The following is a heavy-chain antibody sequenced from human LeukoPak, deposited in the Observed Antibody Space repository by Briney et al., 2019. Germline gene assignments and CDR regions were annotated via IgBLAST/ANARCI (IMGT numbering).Heavy chain of an antibody. Sequence: GGSLRLSCSASGFSFSICSMRWVRQAPGKGLEYVSAISNNGDHTNYADSVKGRFTISRDNSKNTLYLQMSSLRAEDTAVYYCVKATVTSSYFDYFDSWGQGTRVTVSS. J-gene: IGHJ4*02. V-gene: IGHV3-64D*09. D-gene: IGHD4-17*01. CDR1: GFSFSICS. CDR3: VKATVTSSYFDYFDS. CDR2: ISNNGDHT.